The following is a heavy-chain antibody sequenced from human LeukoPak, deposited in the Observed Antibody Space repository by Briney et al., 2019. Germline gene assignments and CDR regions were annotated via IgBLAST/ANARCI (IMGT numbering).Heavy chain of an antibody. V-gene: IGHV3-74*01. CDR2: INTDTRGT. J-gene: IGHJ4*02. CDR1: EFTFSDYW. D-gene: IGHD3-10*01. CDR3: ARAGPYYFDN. Sequence: GGSLRLSCAAPEFTFSDYWMHWVRQAPGKGLVWVSIINTDTRGTYYADSVKGRFTISRDNAKNTLYLQMNSLRAEDTAVYYCARAGPYYFDNWGQGTLVTVSS.